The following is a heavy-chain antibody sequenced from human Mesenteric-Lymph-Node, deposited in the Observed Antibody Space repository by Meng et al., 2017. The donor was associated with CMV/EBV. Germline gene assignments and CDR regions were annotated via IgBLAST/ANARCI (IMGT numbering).Heavy chain of an antibody. CDR3: ARVTRGYFDF. V-gene: IGHV3-33*01. Sequence: GESLKISCAASGFTFSSYGMHWVRQAPGKGLEWAAVIWYDGSNKYYADSVKGRFTISRDNSKNTLYLQMNSLRAEDTAVYYCARVTRGYFDFWGQGTLVTVSS. J-gene: IGHJ4*02. CDR1: GFTFSSYG. D-gene: IGHD4-23*01. CDR2: IWYDGSNK.